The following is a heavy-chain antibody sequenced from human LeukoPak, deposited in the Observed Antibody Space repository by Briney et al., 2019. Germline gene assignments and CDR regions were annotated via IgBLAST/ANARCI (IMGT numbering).Heavy chain of an antibody. D-gene: IGHD2-2*01. Sequence: PSETLSLTCTVSGGSISSSSYYWGWIRQPPGKGLEWIGSMYHSGSAYYYPSLKSRITISIDTSKNQFSLKLSSVTAAGTAVYYCARVVGSAPPSVSGAFDIWGQGTMVTVSS. CDR1: GGSISSSSYY. CDR2: MYHSGSA. V-gene: IGHV4-39*07. J-gene: IGHJ3*02. CDR3: ARVVGSAPPSVSGAFDI.